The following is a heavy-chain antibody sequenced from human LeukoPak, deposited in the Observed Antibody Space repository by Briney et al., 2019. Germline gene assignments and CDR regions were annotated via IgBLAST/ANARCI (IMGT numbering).Heavy chain of an antibody. V-gene: IGHV3-48*01. D-gene: IGHD3-3*02. CDR2: TSSSSNPI. CDR3: AKSWHSYYFDY. CDR1: GFTFNTYG. J-gene: IGHJ4*02. Sequence: PGGSLRLSCAASGFTFNTYGMNWVRPAPGKGLEWLSYTSSSSNPIYYADSVKGRFTISRDNSKNTLYLQMNSLRAEDTAVYYCAKSWHSYYFDYWGQGTLVTVSS.